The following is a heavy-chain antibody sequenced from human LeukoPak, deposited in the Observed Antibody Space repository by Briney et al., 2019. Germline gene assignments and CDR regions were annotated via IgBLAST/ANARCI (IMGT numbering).Heavy chain of an antibody. D-gene: IGHD2-2*01. V-gene: IGHV1-69*13. CDR2: IIPIFGTA. CDR3: AGYCSSTSCYDLDAFDI. CDR1: GYTFTSYG. J-gene: IGHJ3*02. Sequence: ASVKVSCKASGYTFTSYGISWVRQAPGQGLEWMGGIIPIFGTANYAQKFQGRVTITADESTSTAYMEPSSLRSEDTAVYYCAGYCSSTSCYDLDAFDIWGQGTMVTVSS.